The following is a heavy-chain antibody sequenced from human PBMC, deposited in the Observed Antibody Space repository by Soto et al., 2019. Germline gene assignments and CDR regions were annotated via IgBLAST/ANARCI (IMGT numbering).Heavy chain of an antibody. Sequence: QVQLVHSGAEVKKPGASVKVSCKASGYTFTTYGIAWVRQAPGQGLEWMGWISTYNSNANDAQKLQDRVTMTTDTSTTTAYLEVRNLRSDDTAVYYCARDGYFDYWGQGTLVTVSS. CDR3: ARDGYFDY. CDR2: ISTYNSNA. V-gene: IGHV1-18*01. J-gene: IGHJ4*02. CDR1: GYTFTTYG.